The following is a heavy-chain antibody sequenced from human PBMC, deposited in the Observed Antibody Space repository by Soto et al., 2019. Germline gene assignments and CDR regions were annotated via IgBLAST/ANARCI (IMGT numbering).Heavy chain of an antibody. D-gene: IGHD3-10*01. CDR1: GGSISSSSYY. Sequence: LSLTCTVSGGSISSSSYYWGWIRQPPGKGLEWIGSIYYSGSTYYNPSLKSRVTISVDTSKNQFSLKLSSVTAADTAVYYCYGSGSYYIHYFDYWGQGTLVTVSS. CDR2: IYYSGST. V-gene: IGHV4-39*01. J-gene: IGHJ4*02. CDR3: YGSGSYYIHYFDY.